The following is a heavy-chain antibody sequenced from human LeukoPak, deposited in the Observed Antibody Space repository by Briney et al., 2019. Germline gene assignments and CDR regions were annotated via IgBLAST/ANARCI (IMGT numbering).Heavy chain of an antibody. V-gene: IGHV3-74*01. CDR1: GFTFSRFW. Sequence: GGSLRLSCAASGFTFSRFWMHWVRQAPGKELVWVSRINLDGSSTSYADSVKGRFTISRDNAKNTLYLQMSSLRDEDTAVYYCSESDWFDPWGQGTLVTVSS. CDR3: SESDWFDP. CDR2: INLDGSST. J-gene: IGHJ5*02.